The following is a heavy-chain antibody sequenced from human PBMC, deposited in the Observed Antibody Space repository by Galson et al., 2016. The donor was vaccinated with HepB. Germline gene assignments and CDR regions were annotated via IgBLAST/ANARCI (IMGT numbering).Heavy chain of an antibody. Sequence: SVKASCKASGYIFINYGVTWVRQAPGQGLEWVGWFSTYNGHTNYAHKLQGRVTMTTDTSTSTAYMELRNLRSDDTAVYYCARGGWELLIDYWGQGTLVTVSS. CDR3: ARGGWELLIDY. D-gene: IGHD1-26*01. V-gene: IGHV1-18*01. CDR2: FSTYNGHT. CDR1: GYIFINYG. J-gene: IGHJ4*02.